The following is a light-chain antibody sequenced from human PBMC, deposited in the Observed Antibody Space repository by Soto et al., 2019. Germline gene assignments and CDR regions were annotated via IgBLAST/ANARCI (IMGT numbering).Light chain of an antibody. CDR2: GAS. J-gene: IGKJ1*01. CDR1: QSISSY. CDR3: QQSYSYPWT. V-gene: IGKV1-39*01. Sequence: DIQMTQSPSSLSASAGDRVTITCRASQSISSYLNWYQQKPGRAPKLLISGASSLQGGVPPRFSGSGSGADFTLTISSLQHEDFASYYCQQSYSYPWTFGQGTKVEIK.